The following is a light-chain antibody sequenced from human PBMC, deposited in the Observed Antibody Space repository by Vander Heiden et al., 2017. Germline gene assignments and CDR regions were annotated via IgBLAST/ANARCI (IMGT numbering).Light chain of an antibody. CDR3: QQANSFPLT. J-gene: IGKJ3*01. CDR1: QDINNW. Sequence: DIQITQSPSSVSASVGDRVTITCRASQDINNWLAWYQQKPGKAPKLLIVDTSNLESGVPSRFSGSGSGTDFTLTISSLQPEDYATYYCQQANSFPLTFGPGTKVDIK. V-gene: IGKV1-12*01. CDR2: DTS.